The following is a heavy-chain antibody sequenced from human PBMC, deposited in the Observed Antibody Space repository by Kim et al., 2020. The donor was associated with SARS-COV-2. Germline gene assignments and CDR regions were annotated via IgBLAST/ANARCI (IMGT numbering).Heavy chain of an antibody. Sequence: GGSLRLSCAASGFTFSSYGMHWVRQAPGKGLEWVAVISYDGSNKYYADSVKGRFTISRDNSKNTLYLQMNSLRAEDTAVYYCAKDLHDYGDYGAVDYWG. V-gene: IGHV3-30*18. CDR3: AKDLHDYGDYGAVDY. CDR2: ISYDGSNK. D-gene: IGHD4-17*01. J-gene: IGHJ4*01. CDR1: GFTFSSYG.